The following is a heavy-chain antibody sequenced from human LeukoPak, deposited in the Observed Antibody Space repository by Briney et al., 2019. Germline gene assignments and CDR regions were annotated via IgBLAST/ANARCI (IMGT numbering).Heavy chain of an antibody. J-gene: IGHJ4*02. Sequence: GGSLRLSCAASGFTFSSYSMNWVRQAPGKGLEWVAVISYDGSNKYYADSVKGRFTISRDNSKNTLYLQMNSLRAEDTAVYYCAKADSYYDFWSGYNYWGQGTLVTVSS. CDR1: GFTFSSYS. CDR2: ISYDGSNK. V-gene: IGHV3-30*18. D-gene: IGHD3-3*01. CDR3: AKADSYYDFWSGYNY.